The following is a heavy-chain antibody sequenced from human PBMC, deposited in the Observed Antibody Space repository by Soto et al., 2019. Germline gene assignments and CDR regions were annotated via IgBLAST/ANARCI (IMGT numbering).Heavy chain of an antibody. CDR2: INPNSGGT. CDR1: GYTFTGYY. J-gene: IGHJ6*02. CDR3: AREGITMVRNYYYYYYGMDV. D-gene: IGHD3-10*01. V-gene: IGHV1-2*02. Sequence: ASVKVSCKASGYTFTGYYMHWVRQAPGQGLEWMGWINPNSGGTNYAQKFQGRVTMTRDTSISTAYMELSRLRSDDTAVYYCAREGITMVRNYYYYYYGMDVWGQGTTVTVSS.